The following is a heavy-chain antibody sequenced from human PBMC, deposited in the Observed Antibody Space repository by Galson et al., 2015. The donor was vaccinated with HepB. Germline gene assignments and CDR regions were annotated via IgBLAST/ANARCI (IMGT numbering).Heavy chain of an antibody. J-gene: IGHJ2*01. CDR2: IYSSGST. Sequence: TLSLTCAVSGGSIRGGTYSWSWIRQSPGQGLEWIGYIYSSGSTYYGPSLNSRVTISIDTSQRQFSLSLKSVTAADTAVYFCARRREYGSGSYRSQWYFDLWGRGTLVTVSS. CDR3: ARRREYGSGSYRSQWYFDL. V-gene: IGHV4-30-4*07. CDR1: GGSIRGGTYS. D-gene: IGHD3-10*01.